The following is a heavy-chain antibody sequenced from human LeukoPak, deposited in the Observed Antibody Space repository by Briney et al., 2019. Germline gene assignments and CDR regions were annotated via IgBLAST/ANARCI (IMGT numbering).Heavy chain of an antibody. V-gene: IGHV3-66*01. CDR2: IYSGGST. CDR1: GFTVSSNY. D-gene: IGHD2-21*02. CDR3: ARVRGDSVGYYYYYGMDV. J-gene: IGHJ6*02. Sequence: GGSLRLSCAASGFTVSSNYMSWVRQAPGKGLEWVSVIYSGGSTYYADSVKGRFTISRNNSKNTLYLQMNSLRAEATAVYYCARVRGDSVGYYYYYGMDVWGQGTTVTVSS.